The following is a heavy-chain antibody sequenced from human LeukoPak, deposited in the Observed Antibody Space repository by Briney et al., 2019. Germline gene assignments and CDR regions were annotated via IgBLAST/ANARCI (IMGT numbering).Heavy chain of an antibody. CDR2: ISYSGST. V-gene: IGHV4-39*07. J-gene: IGHJ6*03. Sequence: PSETLSLTCTVSGGSISSSSYYWGWIRQPPGKGLEWIGSISYSGSTYYSSSLKSRVIISVDTSKNQFSVKLNSVTAADTAVYYCARVTGSYYYYYYMDVWGKGTTVTVSS. CDR1: GGSISSSSYY. CDR3: ARVTGSYYYYYYMDV. D-gene: IGHD3-10*01.